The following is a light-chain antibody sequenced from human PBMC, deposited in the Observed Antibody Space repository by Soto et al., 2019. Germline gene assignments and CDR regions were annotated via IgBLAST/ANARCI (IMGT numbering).Light chain of an antibody. CDR1: QSISSW. Sequence: DIQMTQSPSTLSASVGDRVTITCRASQSISSWLAWYQQKPGKAPKLLIYKASSLESGVPSRFSGSGSGTEFTLTISSLQPDDFATYYCQQYSRYRTFGQGTKVAIK. CDR3: QQYSRYRT. CDR2: KAS. J-gene: IGKJ1*01. V-gene: IGKV1-5*03.